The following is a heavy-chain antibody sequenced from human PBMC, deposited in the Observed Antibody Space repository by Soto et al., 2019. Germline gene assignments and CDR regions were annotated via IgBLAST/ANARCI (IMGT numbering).Heavy chain of an antibody. CDR1: GFTFSRYA. CDR3: AKASATVKSDGMDV. V-gene: IGHV3-23*01. CDR2: ISSGANT. J-gene: IGHJ6*02. Sequence: EVQLLESGGGLVQPGGSLRLSCAASGFTFSRYAMSWVRQAPGKGLECVSSISSGANTYYTDSVRGRFTISRDNSKNSLYLQMSGLRADDTAIYYCAKASATVKSDGMDVWGQGTTVTVSS.